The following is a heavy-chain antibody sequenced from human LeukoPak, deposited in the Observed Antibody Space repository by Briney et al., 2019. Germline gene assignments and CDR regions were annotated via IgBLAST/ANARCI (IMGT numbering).Heavy chain of an antibody. D-gene: IGHD2-15*01. J-gene: IGHJ4*02. CDR2: IYNSGST. CDR1: GVSISSYH. V-gene: IGHV4-59*01. Sequence: SETLSLTCTVSGVSISSYHWSWIRQPPVKGLEWIGYIYNSGSTNYNPSLKSRVTISVDTSKNQISLKLSSVTAADTAVYYCARKDGDYWGQGILVTVSS. CDR3: ARKDGDY.